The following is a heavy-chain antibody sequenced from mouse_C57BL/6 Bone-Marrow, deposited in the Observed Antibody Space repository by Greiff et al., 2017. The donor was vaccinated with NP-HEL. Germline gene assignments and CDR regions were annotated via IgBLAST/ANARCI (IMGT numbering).Heavy chain of an antibody. CDR2: INPYNGGT. CDR3: ARSDYGNYDRYFDV. J-gene: IGHJ1*03. Sequence: EVQLQQSGPVLVKPGASVKMSCKASGYTFTDYYMNWVKQSHGKSLEWIGVINPYNGGTSYNQKFKGKATLTVDKSSSTAYMELNSLTSEDSAVYYCARSDYGNYDRYFDVWGTGTTVTVSS. D-gene: IGHD2-1*01. CDR1: GYTFTDYY. V-gene: IGHV1-19*01.